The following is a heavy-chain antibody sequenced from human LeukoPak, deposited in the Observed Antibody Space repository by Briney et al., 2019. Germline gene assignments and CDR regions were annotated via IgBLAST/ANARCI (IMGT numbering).Heavy chain of an antibody. V-gene: IGHV4-38-2*01. Sequence: PSETLSLTCAVSGYAISSGYYWGWIRRPPGKGLEWIGSIYHSGSTYYNRSLKSRVTISVDTSKSQFSLKLSSVPAAGTAVYYCARTRSTSWFDPWGQGTLVTVSS. CDR2: IYHSGST. D-gene: IGHD2-2*01. CDR3: ARTRSTSWFDP. J-gene: IGHJ5*02. CDR1: GYAISSGYY.